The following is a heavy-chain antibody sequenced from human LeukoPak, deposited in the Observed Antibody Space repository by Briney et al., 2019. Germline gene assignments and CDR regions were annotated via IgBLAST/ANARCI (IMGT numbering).Heavy chain of an antibody. CDR1: GFTFSSYA. CDR3: AKGDSIAAAGYPDYFDY. Sequence: HPGGSLRLSCAASGFTFSSYAMSWVRQAPGKGLEWVSAISGSGGSTYYADSVKGRFTISRDNSKNTLYLQMNSLRAEDTAVYYCAKGDSIAAAGYPDYFDYWGQGTLVTVSS. D-gene: IGHD6-13*01. V-gene: IGHV3-23*01. J-gene: IGHJ4*02. CDR2: ISGSGGST.